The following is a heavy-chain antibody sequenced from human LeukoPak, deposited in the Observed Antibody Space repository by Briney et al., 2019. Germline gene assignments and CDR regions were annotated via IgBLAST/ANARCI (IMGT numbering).Heavy chain of an antibody. V-gene: IGHV3-48*01. CDR2: ISDSSAM. J-gene: IGHJ4*02. Sequence: PGRSLRLSCAASGFTFSSYGMHWVRQAPGKGLEWVSYISDSSAMYYADSVRGRFTISRENDKNSLFLQMNSLRAEDTAVYYCARDGGYSGYDADCWGQGALVTVSS. D-gene: IGHD5-12*01. CDR3: ARDGGYSGYDADC. CDR1: GFTFSSYG.